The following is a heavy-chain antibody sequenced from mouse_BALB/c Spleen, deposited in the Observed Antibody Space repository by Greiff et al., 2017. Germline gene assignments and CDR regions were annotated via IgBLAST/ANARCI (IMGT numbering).Heavy chain of an antibody. Sequence: VQLQQSGAELVRPGALVKLSCKASGFTLHDYYMHWVKQRPDQGLEWIGWIDPENGNTIYDPKFQGTASITADTSSNTAYLQLSSLTSEDTAVYYCASEGALRFTWLAYWGQGTLVTVAA. V-gene: IGHV14-1*02. CDR3: ASEGALRFTWLAY. J-gene: IGHJ3*01. CDR2: IDPENGNT. CDR1: GFTLHDYY. D-gene: IGHD1-1*01.